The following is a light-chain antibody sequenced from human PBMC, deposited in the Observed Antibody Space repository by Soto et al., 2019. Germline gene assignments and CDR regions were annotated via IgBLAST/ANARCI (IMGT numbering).Light chain of an antibody. CDR2: DAS. CDR1: HDIKKY. J-gene: IGKJ5*01. Sequence: DIQMTQSPSSLSASVGDRVTITCQASHDIKKYLNWYQEKPGKAPKLLIYDASNLQTGVPSRFSGSGSGKYFTFTISSLQPEDIATYYCQRYDSLPPTFGQGTRLDIK. CDR3: QRYDSLPPT. V-gene: IGKV1-33*01.